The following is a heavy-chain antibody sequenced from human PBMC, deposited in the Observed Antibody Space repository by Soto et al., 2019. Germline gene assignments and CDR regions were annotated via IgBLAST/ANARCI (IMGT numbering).Heavy chain of an antibody. CDR2: ISAYNGNT. D-gene: IGHD2-2*01. CDR1: GYTFTSYG. Sequence: ASVKVSCKASGYTFTSYGISWVRQAPGQGLEWMGWISAYNGNTNYAQKLQGRVTMTTDTSTRTAYIELRSLRSDDTAVYYCARDRGRVRRYCSSTSCYDLGYWGQGTLVTVSS. CDR3: ARDRGRVRRYCSSTSCYDLGY. J-gene: IGHJ4*02. V-gene: IGHV1-18*01.